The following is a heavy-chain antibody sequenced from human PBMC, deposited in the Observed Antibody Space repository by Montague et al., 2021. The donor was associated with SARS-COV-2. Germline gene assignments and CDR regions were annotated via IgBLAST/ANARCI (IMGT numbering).Heavy chain of an antibody. CDR3: ARHYSATLPAVY. CDR2: ISDSGSA. J-gene: IGHJ4*02. D-gene: IGHD2-15*01. Sequence: SETLSLTCTVSGGSISSLYWSWFRQPPGKGLEWIGYISDSGSANYNPSLTSRFTMSVDTSKNQFSLKVNSVTAADTAVYYCARHYSATLPAVYWGQGTLVTVSS. CDR1: GGSISSLY. V-gene: IGHV4-59*08.